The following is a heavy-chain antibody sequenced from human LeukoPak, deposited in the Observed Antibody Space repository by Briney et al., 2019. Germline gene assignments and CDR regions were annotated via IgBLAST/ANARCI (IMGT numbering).Heavy chain of an antibody. J-gene: IGHJ3*02. V-gene: IGHV3-11*01. Sequence: PGGSLRLSCAASGFTFSDYYMSWIRQAPGKGLEWVSYLSSSGSTIYYADSVKGRFTISRDNAKKSLYLQMNSLRAEDTAVYYCARARYYYDSSGSDAFDIWGQGTMVTVSS. D-gene: IGHD3-22*01. CDR2: LSSSGSTI. CDR3: ARARYYYDSSGSDAFDI. CDR1: GFTFSDYY.